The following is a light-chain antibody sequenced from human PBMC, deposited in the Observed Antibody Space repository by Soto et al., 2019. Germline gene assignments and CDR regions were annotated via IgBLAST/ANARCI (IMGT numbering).Light chain of an antibody. V-gene: IGKV3-20*01. CDR1: QSVSSN. J-gene: IGKJ1*01. CDR3: QQYVTSPWA. Sequence: EVVMTQSPATLSVSPGERFTLSCRASQSVSSNLAWYQQKPGQAPRLLIFGASSRATGIPDRFSGSGSGTDFTLTISRLEPEDFAVYFCQQYVTSPWAFGQGTKVDIK. CDR2: GAS.